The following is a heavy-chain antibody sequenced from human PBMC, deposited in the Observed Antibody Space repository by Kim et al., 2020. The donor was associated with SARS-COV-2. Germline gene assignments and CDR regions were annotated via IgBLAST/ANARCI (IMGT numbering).Heavy chain of an antibody. CDR3: ARTTGYSGYAGYWFDP. Sequence: SETLSLTCTVSGGSISSYYWSWIRQPPGKGLEWIGYIYYSGSTNYNPSLKSRVTISVDTSKNQFSLKLSSVTAADTAVYYCARTTGYSGYAGYWFDPWGRGTLVTVSS. CDR1: GGSISSYY. V-gene: IGHV4-59*01. D-gene: IGHD5-12*01. CDR2: IYYSGST. J-gene: IGHJ5*02.